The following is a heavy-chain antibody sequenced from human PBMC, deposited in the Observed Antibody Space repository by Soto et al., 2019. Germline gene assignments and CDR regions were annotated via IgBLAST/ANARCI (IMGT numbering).Heavy chain of an antibody. CDR3: ARGPLKSFGAARWLDP. V-gene: IGHV4-34*01. Sequence: LSLTCAVYGGSFSGYYWSWIRQPPGKRLEWIGEINHSGSTNYNPSLQSRVTMSVDTSKNQFSLKLSSVTAADTAVYYCARGPLKSFGAARWLDPWDQGTLVTVSS. CDR2: INHSGST. J-gene: IGHJ5*02. D-gene: IGHD3-3*01. CDR1: GGSFSGYY.